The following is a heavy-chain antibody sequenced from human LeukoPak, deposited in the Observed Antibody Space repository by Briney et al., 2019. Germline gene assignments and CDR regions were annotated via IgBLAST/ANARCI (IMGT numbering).Heavy chain of an antibody. D-gene: IGHD4-17*01. CDR3: ARQETVTLPGDY. Sequence: PSETLPLTCAVSGYSISNGYWWAWVRQPPGKGLEWIGSIYYNGNTYYNPSLKSRVAISVDTSKNQFSLRLSSVTAADTAVYYCARQETVTLPGDYWGQGTLVTVSS. CDR1: GYSISNGYW. CDR2: IYYNGNT. V-gene: IGHV4-38-2*01. J-gene: IGHJ4*02.